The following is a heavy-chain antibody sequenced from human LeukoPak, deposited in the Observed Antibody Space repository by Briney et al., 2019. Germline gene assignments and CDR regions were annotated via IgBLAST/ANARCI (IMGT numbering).Heavy chain of an antibody. Sequence: GASVKVSCKASGYTFTNYYIHWVRQAPGQGLDWIGIINPGGRSTSYAQKFQGRVTMTRDTSTSTVYMELSSLRSEDTAVYYCARGIGPIQLHLWGSAFDYWGQGTLVTVSS. CDR1: GYTFTNYY. CDR3: ARGIGPIQLHLWGSAFDY. D-gene: IGHD5-24*01. V-gene: IGHV1-46*01. CDR2: INPGGRST. J-gene: IGHJ4*02.